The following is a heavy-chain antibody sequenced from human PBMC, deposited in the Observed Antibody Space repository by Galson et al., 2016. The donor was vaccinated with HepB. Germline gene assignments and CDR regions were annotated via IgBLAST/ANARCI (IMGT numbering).Heavy chain of an antibody. CDR1: GFTFRKYG. Sequence: SLRLSCAASGFTFRKYGFNWVRLTPGKGLEWLSYIDSHRKIIRYTESVRGRFTVSRENAKNSVYLQLSGLRVEDTAIYYCARNGPNYNYDFWGQGTRVTVFS. CDR3: ARNGPNYNYDF. CDR2: IDSHRKII. D-gene: IGHD5-24*01. V-gene: IGHV3-48*03. J-gene: IGHJ4*02.